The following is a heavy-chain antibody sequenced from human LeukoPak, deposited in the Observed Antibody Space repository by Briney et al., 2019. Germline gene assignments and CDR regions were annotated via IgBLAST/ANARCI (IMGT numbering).Heavy chain of an antibody. J-gene: IGHJ4*02. Sequence: PSVKVSCKASGGTFSSYAISWVRQAPGQGLEWMGRIIPILGIANYAQKFQGRVTITADKSTSTAYMELSSLRSEDTAVYYCARDRVTGTPTGADYWGQGTLVSVSS. CDR2: IIPILGIA. CDR1: GGTFSSYA. D-gene: IGHD1-7*01. V-gene: IGHV1-69*04. CDR3: ARDRVTGTPTGADY.